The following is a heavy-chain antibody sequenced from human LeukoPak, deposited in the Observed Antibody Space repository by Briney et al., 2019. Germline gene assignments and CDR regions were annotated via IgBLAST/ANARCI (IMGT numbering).Heavy chain of an antibody. V-gene: IGHV3-9*03. J-gene: IGHJ4*02. Sequence: PGRSLRLSCAASGFTFDDYAMHWVRQAPGKGLEWVSGISWNSGSIGYADSVRGRFTISRDNAKNSLYLQMNSLRAEDMALYYCVKDTLPDCSGGSCSNFFDYWGQGTLVTVSS. CDR1: GFTFDDYA. CDR2: ISWNSGSI. D-gene: IGHD2-15*01. CDR3: VKDTLPDCSGGSCSNFFDY.